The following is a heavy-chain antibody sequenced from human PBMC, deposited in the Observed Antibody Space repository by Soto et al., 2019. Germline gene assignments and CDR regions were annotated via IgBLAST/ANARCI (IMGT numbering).Heavy chain of an antibody. Sequence: SETLSLTCAVSGGSISSGGYSWSWIRQPPGKGLEWIGYIYHSGSTYYNPSLKSRVTISVDRSKNQFSLKLSSVTAADTAVYYCARGLPTMVRGVIIFGFFDYWAQGTLVIGSS. J-gene: IGHJ4*02. CDR1: GGSISSGGYS. D-gene: IGHD3-10*01. V-gene: IGHV4-30-2*01. CDR2: IYHSGST. CDR3: ARGLPTMVRGVIIFGFFDY.